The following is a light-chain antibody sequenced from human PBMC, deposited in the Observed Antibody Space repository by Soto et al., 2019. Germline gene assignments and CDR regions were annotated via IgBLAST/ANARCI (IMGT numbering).Light chain of an antibody. CDR2: FAS. V-gene: IGKV1-39*01. CDR3: QQTYTTPLT. Sequence: DIQMTQSPSSLSASVGDRVTITCRASQNIRNYLNWYQQKPGKAPKLLIDFASSLQSGVPSRFSGSGSGTDFTLTIGSLHPADFATYYCQQTYTTPLTFGGGTKVEIE. CDR1: QNIRNY. J-gene: IGKJ4*01.